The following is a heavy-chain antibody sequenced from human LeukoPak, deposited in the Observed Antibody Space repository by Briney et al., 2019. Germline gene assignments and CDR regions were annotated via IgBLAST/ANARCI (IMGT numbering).Heavy chain of an antibody. V-gene: IGHV1-46*01. CDR1: GYTFTSYY. Sequence: VASVKVSCKASGYTFTSYYMHWVRQAPGQGLEWMGIINPSGGSTSYAQKFQGRVTMTRDTSTSTVYMELSSLRSEDTAVYYCARDRVAYQQTDAFDIWGQGTMVTVSS. CDR3: ARDRVAYQQTDAFDI. D-gene: IGHD2-2*01. CDR2: INPSGGST. J-gene: IGHJ3*02.